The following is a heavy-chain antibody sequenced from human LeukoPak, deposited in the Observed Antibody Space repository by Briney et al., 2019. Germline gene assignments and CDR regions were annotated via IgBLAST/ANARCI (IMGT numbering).Heavy chain of an antibody. CDR2: ISAYNGNT. V-gene: IGHV1-18*01. D-gene: IGHD6-13*01. J-gene: IGHJ4*02. Sequence: GASVTVSCKASGYTFTSYGISWVRQAPGQGLEWMGWISAYNGNTNYAQKLQGRVTMTTDTSTSTAYMELRSLRSDDTAVYYCARGGLGIAATGSEDYFDYWGQGTLVTVSS. CDR1: GYTFTSYG. CDR3: ARGGLGIAATGSEDYFDY.